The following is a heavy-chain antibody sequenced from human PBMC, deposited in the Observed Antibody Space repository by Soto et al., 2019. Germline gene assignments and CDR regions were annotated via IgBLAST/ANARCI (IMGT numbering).Heavy chain of an antibody. D-gene: IGHD3-3*01. J-gene: IGHJ6*03. CDR2: IWYDGSNK. V-gene: IGHV3-33*01. CDR1: GFTFSSYG. CDR3: ARDWRYDFWSGYWDVYYYYYMDV. Sequence: GGSLRLSCAASGFTFSSYGMHWVRQAPGKGLEWVAVIWYDGSNKYYADSVKGRFTISRDNSKNTLYLQMNSLRAEDTAVYYCARDWRYDFWSGYWDVYYYYYMDVWGKGTTVTVSS.